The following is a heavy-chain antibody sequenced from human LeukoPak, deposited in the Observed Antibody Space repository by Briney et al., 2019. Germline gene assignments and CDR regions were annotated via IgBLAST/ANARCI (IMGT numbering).Heavy chain of an antibody. CDR1: GGTFSSYA. J-gene: IGHJ4*02. V-gene: IGHV1-69*05. D-gene: IGHD3-22*01. Sequence: ASVKVSCKASGGTFSSYAISWVRQAPGQGLEWMGRIIPIFGTANYAQKFQGRVTITTDESTSTAYTELSSLRSEDTAVYYCARARYYYDSSGYYHDYWGQGTLVTVSS. CDR2: IIPIFGTA. CDR3: ARARYYYDSSGYYHDY.